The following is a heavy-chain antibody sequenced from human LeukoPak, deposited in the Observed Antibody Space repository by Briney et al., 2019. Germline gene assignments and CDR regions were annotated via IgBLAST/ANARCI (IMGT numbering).Heavy chain of an antibody. CDR2: IYYSGST. D-gene: IGHD4-17*01. CDR1: GDSISDYN. CDR3: ARHNYGDYFPALSIDY. J-gene: IGHJ4*02. Sequence: SETLSLTCTVSGDSISDYNWSWIRQPPGKGLEWIGYIYYSGSTNYNPSLKSRVTISVDTSKNQFSLKLRSVTAADTAVYYCARHNYGDYFPALSIDYWGEGTLVTVSS. V-gene: IGHV4-59*08.